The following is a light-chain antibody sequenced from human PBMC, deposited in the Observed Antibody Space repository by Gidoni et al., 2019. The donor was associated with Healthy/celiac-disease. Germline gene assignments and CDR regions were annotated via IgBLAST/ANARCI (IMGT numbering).Light chain of an antibody. CDR3: QQRSNWPPLFI. CDR1: QSVSSY. V-gene: IGKV3-11*01. CDR2: DAS. Sequence: EIVLTQSPATLSLSPGDRATPSCRARQSVSSYLAWYQQKPGQAPRLLIYDASSRATVIPARFSDSGSGTDFTLPISGLEPEDFAVYYCQQRSNWPPLFIFGPGTKVDIK. J-gene: IGKJ3*01.